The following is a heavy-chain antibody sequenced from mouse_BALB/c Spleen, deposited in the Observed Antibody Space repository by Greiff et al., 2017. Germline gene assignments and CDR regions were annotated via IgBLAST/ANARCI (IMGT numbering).Heavy chain of an antibody. CDR1: GFTFSSYT. J-gene: IGHJ3*01. Sequence: EVHLVESGGGLVQPGGSLKLSCAASGFTFSSYTMSWVRQTPEKRLEWVAYISNGGGSTYYPDTVKGRFTISRDNAKNTLYLQMCSLKSEDTAMYYCARHDYGSSAWFAYWGQGTLVTVSA. D-gene: IGHD1-1*01. V-gene: IGHV5-12-2*01. CDR2: ISNGGGST. CDR3: ARHDYGSSAWFAY.